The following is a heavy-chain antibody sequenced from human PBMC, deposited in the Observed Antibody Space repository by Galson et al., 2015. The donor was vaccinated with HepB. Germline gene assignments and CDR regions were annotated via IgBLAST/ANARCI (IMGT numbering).Heavy chain of an antibody. CDR3: ARDSHYYGSGRYYWYFDL. D-gene: IGHD3-10*01. Sequence: SCKASGYTFTSYGISWVRQAPGQGLEWMGWISAYNGNTNYAQKLQGRVTMTTDTSTSTAYMELRSLRSDDTAVYYCARDSHYYGSGRYYWYFDLWGRGTLVTVSS. J-gene: IGHJ2*01. V-gene: IGHV1-18*01. CDR2: ISAYNGNT. CDR1: GYTFTSYG.